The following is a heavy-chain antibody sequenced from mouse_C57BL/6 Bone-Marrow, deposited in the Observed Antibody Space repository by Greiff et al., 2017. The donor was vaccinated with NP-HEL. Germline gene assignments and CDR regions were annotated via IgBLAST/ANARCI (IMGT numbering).Heavy chain of an antibody. Sequence: VQLQQSGAELVRPGASVKLSCTASGFNIKDDYMHWVKQRPEQGLEWIGWIDTENGDTEYASKFQGKATITADTSSNTAYLQLSSLTSEDTAVYYCTRYYGSSYGYWGQGTTLTVSS. CDR3: TRYYGSSYGY. CDR2: IDTENGDT. V-gene: IGHV14-4*01. D-gene: IGHD1-1*01. J-gene: IGHJ2*01. CDR1: GFNIKDDY.